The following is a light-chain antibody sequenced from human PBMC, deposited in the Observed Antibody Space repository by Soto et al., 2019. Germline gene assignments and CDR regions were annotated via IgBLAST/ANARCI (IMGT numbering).Light chain of an antibody. J-gene: IGKJ1*01. CDR1: QSVSSN. CDR3: QHYNTWPT. CDR2: GAS. Sequence: IVVRQARTTRCVSRGERPTLSFRASQSVSSNLAWYQQKPGQAPRLLIYGASTRATGIPARFSGSGYGTDFTLTITRLSSEDSAVYYCQHYNTWPTFGQGTKVDIK. V-gene: IGKV3-15*01.